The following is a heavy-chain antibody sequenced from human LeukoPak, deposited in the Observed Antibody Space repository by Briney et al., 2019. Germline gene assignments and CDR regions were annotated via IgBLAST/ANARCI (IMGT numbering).Heavy chain of an antibody. D-gene: IGHD3-10*01. CDR2: ISWNSGSI. CDR3: AKDRAMVRGVIVDY. V-gene: IGHV3-9*01. CDR1: GFTFSSYA. J-gene: IGHJ4*02. Sequence: GGSLRLSCAASGFTFSSYAMSWVRQAPGKGLEWVSGISWNSGSIGYADSVKGRFTISRDNAKNSLYLQMNSLRAEDTALYYCAKDRAMVRGVIVDYWGQGTLVTVSS.